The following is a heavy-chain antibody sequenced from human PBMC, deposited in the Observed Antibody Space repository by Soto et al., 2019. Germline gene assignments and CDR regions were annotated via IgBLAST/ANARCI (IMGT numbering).Heavy chain of an antibody. CDR1: GFTFSNYA. Sequence: EVRLLESGGGLVQPGGSLRLSCAASGFTFSNYAMSWVRQGPGKGLEWLASIRGGGGATHYADSVKGRFTMSRDNSKNTLSLQMNSLRGEDTAVYLCAKGSGGSCFSSVDSWGQGTLVTVSS. V-gene: IGHV3-23*01. CDR2: IRGGGGAT. CDR3: AKGSGGSCFSSVDS. J-gene: IGHJ4*02. D-gene: IGHD2-15*01.